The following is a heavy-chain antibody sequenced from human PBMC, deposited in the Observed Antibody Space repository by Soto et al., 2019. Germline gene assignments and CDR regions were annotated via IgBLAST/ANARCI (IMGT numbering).Heavy chain of an antibody. D-gene: IGHD3-22*01. CDR2: ISYDGSNK. Sequence: LSCAASGFTFSSYAMHWVRQAPGKGLEWVAVISYDGSNKYYADSVKGRFTISRDNSKNTLYLQMNSLRAEDTAVYYCARGKSSTDYYDSSGYFGGMDVWGQGTAVTVSS. J-gene: IGHJ6*02. V-gene: IGHV3-30-3*01. CDR1: GFTFSSYA. CDR3: ARGKSSTDYYDSSGYFGGMDV.